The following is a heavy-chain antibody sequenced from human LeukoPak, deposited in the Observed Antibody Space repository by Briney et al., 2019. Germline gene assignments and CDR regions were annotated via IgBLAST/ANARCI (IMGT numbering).Heavy chain of an antibody. CDR2: IYPGDSDT. D-gene: IGHD2-2*01. CDR1: GYSFTSYW. V-gene: IGHV5-51*01. Sequence: GESLKISCKGSGYSFTSYWIGWVRQMPGKGLEWMGIIYPGDSDTRYSPSFQGQVTISADKSISTAYLQWSSLKASDTAMYYCARRGYCSSTSCYYFQHWGQGTLVTVSS. J-gene: IGHJ1*01. CDR3: ARRGYCSSTSCYYFQH.